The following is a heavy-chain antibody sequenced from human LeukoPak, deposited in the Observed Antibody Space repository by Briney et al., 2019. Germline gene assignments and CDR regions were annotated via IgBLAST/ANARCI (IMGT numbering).Heavy chain of an antibody. J-gene: IGHJ4*02. Sequence: PGGSLRLSCAASGFTFSTYAMSWVRQAPEKGLEFVSGIYENGGTTYYADSVKGRFSISRDNSKNTLYLQMNNLRADDTAIYYCVGVRYNYGLSAYWGQGTLVIVSS. CDR2: IYENGGTT. CDR1: GFTFSTYA. V-gene: IGHV3-23*01. D-gene: IGHD5-18*01. CDR3: VGVRYNYGLSAY.